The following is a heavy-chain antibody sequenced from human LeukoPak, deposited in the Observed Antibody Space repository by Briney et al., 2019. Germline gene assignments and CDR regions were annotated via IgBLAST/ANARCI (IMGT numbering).Heavy chain of an antibody. CDR3: ARDLHDGYSYGY. CDR1: GGTFSSYA. J-gene: IGHJ4*02. Sequence: SVEVSCKASGGTFSSYAISWVRQAPGQGLEWMGRIIPILGIANYAQKFQGRVTITADKSTSTAYMELSSLRSEDTAVYYCARDLHDGYSYGYWGQGTLVTVSS. CDR2: IIPILGIA. V-gene: IGHV1-69*04. D-gene: IGHD5-18*01.